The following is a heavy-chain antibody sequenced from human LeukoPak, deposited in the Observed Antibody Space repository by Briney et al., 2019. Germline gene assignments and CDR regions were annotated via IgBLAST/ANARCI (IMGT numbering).Heavy chain of an antibody. Sequence: ASVKVSCKASGYTFTGYYMHWVRQAPGQGLEWMGWINPNSGNTGYAQKFQGRVTMTRNTSISTAYMELSSLRSEDTAVYYCARGGSSSLDYWGQGTLVTVSS. CDR2: INPNSGNT. V-gene: IGHV1-8*02. CDR1: GYTFTGYY. J-gene: IGHJ4*02. CDR3: ARGGSSSLDY. D-gene: IGHD6-6*01.